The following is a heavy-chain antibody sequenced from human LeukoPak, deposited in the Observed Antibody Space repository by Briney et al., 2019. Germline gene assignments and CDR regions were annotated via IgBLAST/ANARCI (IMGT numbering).Heavy chain of an antibody. D-gene: IGHD2-15*01. V-gene: IGHV4-59*08. J-gene: IGHJ4*02. CDR1: GGSISSYY. CDR2: IYYSGST. CDR3: ARQRGSYCSGGSCYVRGYYFDY. Sequence: SETLSLTCTVSGGSISSYYWSWIRQPPGKGLEWIGYIYYSGSTNYNPSLKSRVTISVDTSKNQFSLKLSSVTAADTAVYYCARQRGSYCSGGSCYVRGYYFDYWGQGTLVTVSS.